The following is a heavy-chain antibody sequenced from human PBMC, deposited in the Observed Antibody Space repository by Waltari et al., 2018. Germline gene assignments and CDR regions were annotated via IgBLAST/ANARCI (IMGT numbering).Heavy chain of an antibody. Sequence: DVQLVQSGAEVKKPGESLRISCQGSGSTFTSDWITWVRQMPGKGLEWMGRIDPSDSYTNYGPPFRGHVTFSVDKSTSTAYLQWTSLKASDSAMYYCALGSNWFLHWGQGSLVTVSS. CDR1: GSTFTSDW. V-gene: IGHV5-10-1*03. CDR2: IDPSDSYT. CDR3: ALGSNWFLH. D-gene: IGHD3-16*01. J-gene: IGHJ5*02.